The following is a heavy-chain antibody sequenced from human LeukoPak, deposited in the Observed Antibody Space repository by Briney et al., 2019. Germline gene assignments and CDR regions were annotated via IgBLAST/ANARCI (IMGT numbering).Heavy chain of an antibody. Sequence: SGTLSLTCAVSGGSISSSNWWSWVRQPPGKGLEWIGEIYHSGSTNYNPSLKSRVTISVDKSKNQFSLKLSSVTAADTAVYYCAREGYYDSSAQGWFDPWGQGTLVTVSS. V-gene: IGHV4-4*02. J-gene: IGHJ5*02. CDR3: AREGYYDSSAQGWFDP. D-gene: IGHD3-22*01. CDR2: IYHSGST. CDR1: GGSISSSNW.